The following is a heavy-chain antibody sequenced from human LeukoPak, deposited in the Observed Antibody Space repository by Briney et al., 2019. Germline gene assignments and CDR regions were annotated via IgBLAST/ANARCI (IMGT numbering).Heavy chain of an antibody. CDR2: MYSNGNT. CDR3: ARWPDYFDTSRYYYGMDV. V-gene: IGHV3-53*01. D-gene: IGHD3-22*01. J-gene: IGHJ6*02. CDR1: GFTVSSNY. Sequence: EGSLRLSCAASGFTVSSNYMNWVRQAPGKGLEWVSVMYSNGNTYYADSVKGRFTISRDNSKNTLYLQMNSLRAEDTAVYYCARWPDYFDTSRYYYGMDVWGQGTTVTVSS.